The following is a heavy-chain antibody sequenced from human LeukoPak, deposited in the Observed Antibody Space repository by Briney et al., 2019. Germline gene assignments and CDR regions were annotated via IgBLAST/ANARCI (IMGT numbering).Heavy chain of an antibody. CDR1: GGSFSGYY. Sequence: SETLSLTCAVYGGSFSGYYWSWIRQPPGKGLEWFGEINHSGSTNYSPSLKSRVTISVDTSKNQFSLKLSSVTAADTAVYYCAIHIVVVPAAKKKNWFDPWGQGTLVTVSS. V-gene: IGHV4-34*01. D-gene: IGHD2-2*01. CDR2: INHSGST. CDR3: AIHIVVVPAAKKKNWFDP. J-gene: IGHJ5*02.